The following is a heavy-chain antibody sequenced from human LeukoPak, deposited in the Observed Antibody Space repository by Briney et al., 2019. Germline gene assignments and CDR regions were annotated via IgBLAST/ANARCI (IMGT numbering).Heavy chain of an antibody. J-gene: IGHJ5*02. V-gene: IGHV1-18*01. D-gene: IGHD3-3*01. CDR3: ARDGDFWSGPPGGHHPRLYNWFDP. CDR1: GYTFTSYG. Sequence: GASVKVSRKASGYTFTSYGISWVRQAPGQGLEWMGWISAYNGNTNYAQKFQGRVTITADESTSTAYMELSSLRSEDTAVYYCARDGDFWSGPPGGHHPRLYNWFDPWGQGTLVTVSS. CDR2: ISAYNGNT.